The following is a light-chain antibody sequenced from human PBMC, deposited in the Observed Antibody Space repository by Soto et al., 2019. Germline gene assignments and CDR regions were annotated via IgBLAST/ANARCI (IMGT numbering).Light chain of an antibody. CDR1: HSVTSTY. J-gene: IGKJ3*01. CDR2: GAS. CDR3: QQYNNWPPGVT. V-gene: IGKV3-20*01. Sequence: EIVLTQSPGTLSLSPGERATLSCRASHSVTSTYLAWYQQKPGQAPRLLIYGASSRATGIPDRFSGSGSGTDFTLTISRLEPEDFAVYYCQQYNNWPPGVTFGPGTKVDIK.